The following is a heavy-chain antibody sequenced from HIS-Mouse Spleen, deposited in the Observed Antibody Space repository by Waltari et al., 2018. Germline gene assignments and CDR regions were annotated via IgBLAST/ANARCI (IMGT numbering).Heavy chain of an antibody. D-gene: IGHD6-13*01. CDR2: IYYSGST. CDR3: AREIPYSSSWYDWYFDL. CDR1: GGPIRSSSYH. J-gene: IGHJ2*01. V-gene: IGHV4-39*07. Sequence: QLQLQESGPGLVKPSETLSLTCTVPGGPIRSSSYHWGWIRQPPGKGLEWIGSIYYSGSTYYNPSLKSRVTISVDTSKNQFSLKLSSVTAADTAVYYCAREIPYSSSWYDWYFDLWGRGTLVTVSS.